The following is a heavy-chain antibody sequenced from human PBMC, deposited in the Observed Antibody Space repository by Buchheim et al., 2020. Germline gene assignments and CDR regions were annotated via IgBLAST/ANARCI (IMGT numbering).Heavy chain of an antibody. Sequence: EVQLVESGGGLVQPGGSLRLSCAGSGFIFSSHWMHWVRQAPGKGLMWVSGINSDGSFTTYADSVKGRFTISRDNAKNTLYLQMNGLRAEDTAVYYCVRGYDTWGQGTL. J-gene: IGHJ5*02. D-gene: IGHD3-9*01. V-gene: IGHV3-74*01. CDR2: INSDGSFT. CDR1: GFIFSSHW. CDR3: VRGYDT.